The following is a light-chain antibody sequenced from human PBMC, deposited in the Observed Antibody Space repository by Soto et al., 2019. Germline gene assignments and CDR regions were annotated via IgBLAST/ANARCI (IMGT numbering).Light chain of an antibody. Sequence: QLVLTQPPSASGTPGQRVTISCSGSSSNIGSNTVNWYQQLPGTAPKLLIYSNNQWPSGVPDRFSGSKSGTSASLAISGLQSEDEADYYCAAWDDSLNGLVFGGGTQLTVL. V-gene: IGLV1-44*01. CDR3: AAWDDSLNGLV. J-gene: IGLJ2*01. CDR2: SNN. CDR1: SSNIGSNT.